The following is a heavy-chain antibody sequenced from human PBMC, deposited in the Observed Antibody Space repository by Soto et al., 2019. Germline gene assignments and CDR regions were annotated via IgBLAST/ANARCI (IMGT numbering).Heavy chain of an antibody. J-gene: IGHJ6*02. CDR1: GFPFSSYA. D-gene: IGHD2-15*01. CDR3: AKSLRSSYYYPAMDV. V-gene: IGHV3-30*18. CDR2: ISSDGSKK. Sequence: QVQLVESGGGVVQPGRSLRLSCVASGFPFSSYAMHWVRQAPGKGLEWVAVISSDGSKKYYVDPVKGRFTISRDNSKNTLYLQRNSLRAEDTAVYYCAKSLRSSYYYPAMDVWGQGTSVIVSS.